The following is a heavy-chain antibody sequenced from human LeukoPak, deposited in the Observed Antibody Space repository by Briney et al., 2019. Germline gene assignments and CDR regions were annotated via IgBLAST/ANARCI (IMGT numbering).Heavy chain of an antibody. D-gene: IGHD3-10*01. CDR2: ISGSGGST. J-gene: IGHJ4*02. V-gene: IGHV3-23*01. Sequence: GSLRLSCAASAFTFSSYAMSWVRQAPGKGLEWVSAISGSGGSTYYADSVKGRFTISRDNSKNTLYLQMNSLRAEDTAVYYCATSRGQYYYGSVYWGQGTLVTVSS. CDR3: ATSRGQYYYGSVY. CDR1: AFTFSSYA.